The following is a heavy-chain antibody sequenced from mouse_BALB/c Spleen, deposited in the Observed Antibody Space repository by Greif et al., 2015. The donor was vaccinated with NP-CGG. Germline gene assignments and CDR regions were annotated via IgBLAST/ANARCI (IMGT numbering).Heavy chain of an antibody. J-gene: IGHJ4*01. CDR3: ARYDGYYYYAMDY. Sequence: EVMLVESGGGLVKPGGSLKLSCAASGFAFSSYDMSWVRQTPEKRLERVAYISSGGGSTYYPDTVKGRFTISRDNAKNTLYLQMSSLKSEDTAMYYCARYDGYYYYAMDYWGQGTSVTVSS. V-gene: IGHV5-12-1*01. D-gene: IGHD2-3*01. CDR1: GFAFSSYD. CDR2: ISSGGGST.